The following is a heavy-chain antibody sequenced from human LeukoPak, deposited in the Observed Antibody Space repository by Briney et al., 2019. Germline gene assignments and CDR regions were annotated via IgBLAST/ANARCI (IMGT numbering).Heavy chain of an antibody. CDR2: ISSSGSTI. CDR1: GFTFSDCY. V-gene: IGHV3-11*01. Sequence: GGSLRLSCAASGFTFSDCYMSWIRQAPGKGLEWVSYISSSGSTIYYADSVKGRFTISRDNAKNSLYLQMNSLRAEDTAVYYCARGLLYYDFWSGYSTQLDYWGQGTLVTVSS. D-gene: IGHD3-3*01. J-gene: IGHJ4*02. CDR3: ARGLLYYDFWSGYSTQLDY.